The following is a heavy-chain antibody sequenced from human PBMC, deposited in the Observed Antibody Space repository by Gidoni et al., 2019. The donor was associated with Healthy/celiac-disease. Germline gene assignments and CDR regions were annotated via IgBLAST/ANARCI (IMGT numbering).Heavy chain of an antibody. CDR1: GGSFSGYY. D-gene: IGHD6-13*01. V-gene: IGHV4-34*01. CDR2: INHSGST. CDR3: ARALGNPDIAAAGTGGNWFDP. Sequence: QVQLQQWGAGLLKPSETLSLTCAVYGGSFSGYYWSWIRQPPGKGLEWIGEINHSGSTNYTPSLKRRVTISVDTSKNQFSLKLSSVTAADTAVYYCARALGNPDIAAAGTGGNWFDPWGQGTLVTVSS. J-gene: IGHJ5*02.